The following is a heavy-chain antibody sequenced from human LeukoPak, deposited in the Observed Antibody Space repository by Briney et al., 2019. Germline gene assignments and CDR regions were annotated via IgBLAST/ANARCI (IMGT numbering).Heavy chain of an antibody. CDR1: GYSFTSYW. D-gene: IGHD6-13*01. Sequence: PGESLRISRRGSGYSFTSYWIGWVRQMPGKGLEWMGIIYPDDSDTTYSPSFQGQVTISADKSISTAYLQWSSLKASDTAMYYCARRQSGIAASANFPFDYWGQGTLVTVSS. CDR3: ARRQSGIAASANFPFDY. V-gene: IGHV5-51*01. CDR2: IYPDDSDT. J-gene: IGHJ4*02.